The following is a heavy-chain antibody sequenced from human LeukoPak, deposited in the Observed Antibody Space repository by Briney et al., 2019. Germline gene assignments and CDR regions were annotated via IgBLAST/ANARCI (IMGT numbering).Heavy chain of an antibody. J-gene: IGHJ6*02. CDR2: INPNSGGT. V-gene: IGHV1-2*02. CDR1: GYTFTGYY. Sequence: GASVKVSCKASGYTFTGYYMHWVRQAPGQGLEWMGWINPNSGGTNYAQKFRGRVTMTRDTSISTAYMELSRLRSDDTAVYYCAGEDIAAPFYYYYGMDVWGQGTTVTVSS. CDR3: AGEDIAAPFYYYYGMDV. D-gene: IGHD6-6*01.